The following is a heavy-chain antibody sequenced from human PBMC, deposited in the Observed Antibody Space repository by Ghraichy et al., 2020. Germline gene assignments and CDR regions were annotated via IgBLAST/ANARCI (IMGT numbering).Heavy chain of an antibody. CDR1: GFTFSSYA. D-gene: IGHD5/OR15-5a*01. CDR3: AKDRGPSVSFDY. CDR2: IGGSSGNT. Sequence: GGSLRLSCAASGFTFSSYAMSWVRQAPGKGLEWVSAIGGSSGNTYYTDSVKGRFTISRDNTKNTLHLQMNSLRAEDTALYYCAKDRGPSVSFDYWGRGTLVTVSS. J-gene: IGHJ4*02. V-gene: IGHV3-23*01.